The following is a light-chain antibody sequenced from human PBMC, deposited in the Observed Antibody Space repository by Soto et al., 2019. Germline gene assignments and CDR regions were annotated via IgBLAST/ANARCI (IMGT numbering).Light chain of an antibody. CDR2: GAS. Sequence: ETVCTQSLGTLSGSPRERATLSCRASQSVSSSYLAWYQQKPGQAPRLLIYGASSRATGIPDRFSGSGSGTDFTLTISRLEPEDFTVYYCQHYGSFPWTFGQGTKVDI. J-gene: IGKJ1*01. CDR1: QSVSSSY. V-gene: IGKV3-20*01. CDR3: QHYGSFPWT.